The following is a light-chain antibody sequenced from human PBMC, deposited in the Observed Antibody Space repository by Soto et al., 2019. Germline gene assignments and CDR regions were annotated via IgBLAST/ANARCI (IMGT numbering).Light chain of an antibody. Sequence: EIVMTQSPATLSVSPGERATLSCRASQSVGNNLAWYQQKPGQAPRLLIHGKSTRATGVPARFSGSGSGTEFTLTISSLQAEDVAVYYCQQYHSTPWTFGQGTKVEIK. J-gene: IGKJ1*01. CDR2: GKS. CDR3: QQYHSTPWT. V-gene: IGKV3-15*01. CDR1: QSVGNN.